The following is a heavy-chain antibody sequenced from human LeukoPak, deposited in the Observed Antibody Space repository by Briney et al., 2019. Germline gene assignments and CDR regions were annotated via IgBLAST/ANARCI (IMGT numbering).Heavy chain of an antibody. CDR1: GYTFTGYY. CDR2: INPNSGGT. Sequence: ASVKVSCKASGYTFTGYYMHWVRQAPGLGLEWMGWINPNSGGTNYAQKFQGRVTMTRDTSISTAYMELSRLRSDDTAVYYCARSDYGDHAEYFQHWGQGTLVTVSS. J-gene: IGHJ1*01. V-gene: IGHV1-2*02. CDR3: ARSDYGDHAEYFQH. D-gene: IGHD4-17*01.